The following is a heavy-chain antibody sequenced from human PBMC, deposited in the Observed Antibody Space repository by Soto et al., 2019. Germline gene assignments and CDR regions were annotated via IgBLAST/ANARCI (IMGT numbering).Heavy chain of an antibody. CDR3: ARKYSSGWTYHYYGMDV. CDR2: MNPNSGNT. D-gene: IGHD6-19*01. J-gene: IGHJ6*02. CDR1: GYTFTSYD. V-gene: IGHV1-8*01. Sequence: ASVKVSCKASGYTFTSYDINWVRQATGQGLEWMGWMNPNSGNTGYAQKFQGRVTMTRNTSISTAYMELSSLRSEDTAVYYCARKYSSGWTYHYYGMDVWGQGTTVTVSS.